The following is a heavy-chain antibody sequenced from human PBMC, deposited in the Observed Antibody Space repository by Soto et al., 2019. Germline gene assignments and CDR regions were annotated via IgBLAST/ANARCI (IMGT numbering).Heavy chain of an antibody. Sequence: QVQLQESGPGLVKPSQTLSLTCSVSGGSVTSSDFYWSWLRQPPGKGLEWIGYIYYSENSYNGPSLGSCVSISLDTSKNLFSLSLTSVSAADAAVYYCASKKGYCSRSVCFPPNGLEFWGPGILVTVSS. D-gene: IGHD2-2*01. V-gene: IGHV4-30-4*01. CDR1: GGSVTSSDFY. CDR2: IYYSENS. CDR3: ASKKGYCSRSVCFPPNGLEF. J-gene: IGHJ4*01.